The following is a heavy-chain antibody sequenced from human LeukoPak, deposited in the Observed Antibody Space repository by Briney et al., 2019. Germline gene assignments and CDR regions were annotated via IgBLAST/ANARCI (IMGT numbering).Heavy chain of an antibody. V-gene: IGHV3-48*03. CDR1: GFTFSSYE. D-gene: IGHD3-22*01. CDR2: ISSSGSTI. CDR3: ARKNYYDSSSIDY. J-gene: IGHJ4*02. Sequence: GGSLRLSCAASGFTFSSYEMNWVRQAPGKGLEWASYISSSGSTIYYADSVKGRFTISRDNAKNSLYLQMNSLRAEDTAVYYCARKNYYDSSSIDYWGQGTLVTVSS.